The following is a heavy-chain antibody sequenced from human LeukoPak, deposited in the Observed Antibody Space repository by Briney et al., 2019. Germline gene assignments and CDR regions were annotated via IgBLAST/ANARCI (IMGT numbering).Heavy chain of an antibody. D-gene: IGHD5-12*01. Sequence: GGSLRLSCTASGFTFSNNGMHWVRQAPGKGLEWVAFIQFDESEKYYVDSVKGRFSISRDNANNSLYLQMISLTADDTATYYCVRGLLEWLRLETYYFDYWGQGTLVTVSS. J-gene: IGHJ4*02. V-gene: IGHV3-30*12. CDR1: GFTFSNNG. CDR2: IQFDESEK. CDR3: VRGLLEWLRLETYYFDY.